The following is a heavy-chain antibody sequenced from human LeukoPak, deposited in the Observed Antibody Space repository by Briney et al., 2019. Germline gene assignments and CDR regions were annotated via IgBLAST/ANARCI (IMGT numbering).Heavy chain of an antibody. CDR2: LRGNGDA. D-gene: IGHD3-16*01. J-gene: IGHJ4*02. CDR1: GFIFSSYA. V-gene: IGHV3-23*01. CDR3: AKASWVSTADAVL. Sequence: GGSLTLSCAASGFIFSSYAMSWVREAPARGLEWVSSLRGNGDAFYADSVKGWFTLSRDESRNTVYLHLNELRVEDTAVYYCAKASWVSTADAVLWGQGTVVTVSS.